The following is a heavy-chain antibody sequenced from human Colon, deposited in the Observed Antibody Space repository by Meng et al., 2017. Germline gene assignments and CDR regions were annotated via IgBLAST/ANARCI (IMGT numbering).Heavy chain of an antibody. J-gene: IGHJ4*02. CDR1: GDSISSDIW. D-gene: IGHD1-7*01. Sequence: QLQLQESGPGLVKPSETLPLTCTVTGDSISSDIWWSWVRQPPGKGLEWIGEVDHRGDTNYNPSLKSRVDISVDKSKNQFYLSLFSVTAADTAVYYCGRDQGRELINHWGQGTLVTVSS. V-gene: IGHV4-4*02. CDR2: VDHRGDT. CDR3: GRDQGRELINH.